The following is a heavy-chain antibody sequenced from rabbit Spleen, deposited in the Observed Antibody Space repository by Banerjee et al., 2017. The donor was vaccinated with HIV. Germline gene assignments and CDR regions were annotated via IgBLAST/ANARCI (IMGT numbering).Heavy chain of an antibody. CDR2: IDDGSSGST. J-gene: IGHJ4*01. Sequence: QQQLEESGGGLVQPEGSLTLTCKASGFTFSSYYMCWVRQAPGKGLEWIACIDDGSSGSTYYASWAKGRFTISKTSSTTVTLQMTSLTAADTATYFCARDGAGGSYFALWGQGTLVTVS. CDR3: ARDGAGGSYFAL. CDR1: GFTFSSYY. D-gene: IGHD8-1*01. V-gene: IGHV1S45*01.